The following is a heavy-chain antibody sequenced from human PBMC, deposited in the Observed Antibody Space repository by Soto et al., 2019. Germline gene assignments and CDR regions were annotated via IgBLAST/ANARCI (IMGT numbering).Heavy chain of an antibody. J-gene: IGHJ5*02. Sequence: SETLSLTCTVSGGSISSADYYWSWFRQPPGKGLEWIGYIYYSGSTYYNPSLKSRVTISVDTSKNQFSLRLSSVTAADTAVYYCASRRSRGRALLFDPWGQGTLVTVSS. V-gene: IGHV4-30-4*01. CDR1: GGSISSADYY. CDR3: ASRRSRGRALLFDP. CDR2: IYYSGST. D-gene: IGHD1-26*01.